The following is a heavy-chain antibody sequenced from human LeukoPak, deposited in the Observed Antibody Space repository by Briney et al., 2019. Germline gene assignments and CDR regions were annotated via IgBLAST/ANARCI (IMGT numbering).Heavy chain of an antibody. Sequence: GGPLRLSCAGSGVTLSPYAMHWVRQAPGKGLEWVALISNDGSNKYYADSVKGRFTISRDNSKNTLDLQMNSLRAEDTAVYYCAKDGYCSSTSCYPNHFDSWGQGTLVIVSS. CDR3: AKDGYCSSTSCYPNHFDS. J-gene: IGHJ4*02. CDR2: ISNDGSNK. D-gene: IGHD2-2*03. CDR1: GVTLSPYA. V-gene: IGHV3-30*18.